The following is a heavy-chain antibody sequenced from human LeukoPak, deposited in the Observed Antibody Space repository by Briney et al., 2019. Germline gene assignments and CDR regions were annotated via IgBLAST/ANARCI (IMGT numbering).Heavy chain of an antibody. V-gene: IGHV3-30*04. CDR1: GFTFSSYA. Sequence: GGSLRLSCAASGFTFSSYAMHWVRQAPGKGLEWVAVISYDGSNKYYADSVKGRFTISRDNSKNTLYLQMNSLRAEDTAVYYCARHSGSYPFDYWGQGTLVTVSS. J-gene: IGHJ4*02. D-gene: IGHD1-26*01. CDR2: ISYDGSNK. CDR3: ARHSGSYPFDY.